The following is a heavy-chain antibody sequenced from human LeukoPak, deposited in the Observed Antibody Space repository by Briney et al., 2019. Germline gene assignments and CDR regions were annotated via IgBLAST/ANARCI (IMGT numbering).Heavy chain of an antibody. J-gene: IGHJ5*02. V-gene: IGHV4-31*03. D-gene: IGHD3-9*01. CDR1: GGSISSGGYY. CDR2: IYYSGST. Sequence: SETLSLTCTVSGGSISSGGYYWSWIRQHPGKGLEWIGYIYYSGSTYYNPSLKSRVTISVDTSKNQFSLKLSSATAADTAVYYCARGQRNDFDWLLYWFDPWGQGTLVTVSS. CDR3: ARGQRNDFDWLLYWFDP.